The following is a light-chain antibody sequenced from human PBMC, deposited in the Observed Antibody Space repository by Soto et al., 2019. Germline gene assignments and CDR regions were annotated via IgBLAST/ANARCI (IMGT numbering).Light chain of an antibody. CDR3: QSYDSSLSDSV. CDR2: GND. J-gene: IGLJ3*02. CDR1: SSNIGAGYD. Sequence: QSVLTQPPSVSGAPGQRVTISCAGSSSNIGAGYDVHWYQQLPGTAPKLLIYGNDTRPSGVPDRFSGSKSGTSASLAITGLQADDEADYYCQSYDSSLSDSVFGGGTKLTVL. V-gene: IGLV1-40*01.